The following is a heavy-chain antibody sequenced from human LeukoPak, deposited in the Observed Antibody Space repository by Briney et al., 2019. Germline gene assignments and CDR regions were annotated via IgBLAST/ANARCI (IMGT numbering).Heavy chain of an antibody. CDR3: ARGYYDFWSGYPSIFDY. D-gene: IGHD3-3*01. CDR1: GFTFSSYS. Sequence: GRSLRLSCAASGFTFSSYSMNWVRQAPGKGLEWVSSISSSSSYIYYADSVKGRFTISRDNAKNSLYLQMNSLRAEDTAVYYCARGYYDFWSGYPSIFDYWGQGTLVTVSS. CDR2: ISSSSSYI. V-gene: IGHV3-21*01. J-gene: IGHJ4*02.